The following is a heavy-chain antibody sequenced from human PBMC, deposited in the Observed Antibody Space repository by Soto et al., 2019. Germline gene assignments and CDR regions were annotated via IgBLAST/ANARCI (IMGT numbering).Heavy chain of an antibody. V-gene: IGHV4-4*07. D-gene: IGHD3-22*01. CDR2: IYTRGNT. Sequence: ETLSLTCTVSGGSINSYYWSWIRQPAGKGLEWIGRIYTRGNTNYNPSLKSRATMSIDTSKNRFSLKLNSVTAADTAVYYCARVVHYYDSSGYFDYWGQGTLVTVSS. J-gene: IGHJ4*02. CDR1: GGSINSYY. CDR3: ARVVHYYDSSGYFDY.